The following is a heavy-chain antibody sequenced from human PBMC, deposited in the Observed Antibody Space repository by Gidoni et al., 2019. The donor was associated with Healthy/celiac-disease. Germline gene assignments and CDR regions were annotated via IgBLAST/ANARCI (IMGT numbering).Heavy chain of an antibody. CDR1: GFTFGSHT. CDR3: TRVDPYYGSGSYLIDY. V-gene: IGHV3-21*01. D-gene: IGHD3-10*01. J-gene: IGHJ4*02. CDR2: ISRRSSYI. Sequence: EVQLLESGGGLVKPGVSLRLSCAPSGFTFGSHTMNGVRQAPGKGLEWVSSISRRSSYIYYVDSLKCRFTIARDNGKNSLYLQMNSLRAEDTAVYYCTRVDPYYGSGSYLIDYWGQGTLVTVSS.